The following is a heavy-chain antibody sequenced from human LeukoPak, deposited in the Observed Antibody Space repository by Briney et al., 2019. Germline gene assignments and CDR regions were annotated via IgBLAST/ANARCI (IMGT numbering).Heavy chain of an antibody. J-gene: IGHJ4*02. D-gene: IGHD1-26*01. Sequence: SETLSLTCTVSGDSISSSSYYWGWIRQPPGKGLEWIGSIYYSGSTYYNPSLKSRVTISVDTSKNQFSLKLSSVTAADTAVYYCARQGAGIVGAVKGFDYWGQGTLVTVSS. V-gene: IGHV4-39*01. CDR1: GDSISSSSYY. CDR3: ARQGAGIVGAVKGFDY. CDR2: IYYSGST.